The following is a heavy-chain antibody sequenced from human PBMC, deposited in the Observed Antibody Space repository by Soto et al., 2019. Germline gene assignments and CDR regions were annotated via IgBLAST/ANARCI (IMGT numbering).Heavy chain of an antibody. CDR1: GGSFSGYY. J-gene: IGHJ4*02. CDR3: ARGGKGNYDYIWGSYRYNSLDY. V-gene: IGHV4-34*01. D-gene: IGHD3-16*02. CDR2: INHSGST. Sequence: PSETLSLTCAVYGGSFSGYYWSWIRQPPGKGLEWIGEINHSGSTNYNPSLKSRVTISVDTSKNQFSLKLSSVTAADTAVYYCARGGKGNYDYIWGSYRYNSLDYWGQGTLVTSPQ.